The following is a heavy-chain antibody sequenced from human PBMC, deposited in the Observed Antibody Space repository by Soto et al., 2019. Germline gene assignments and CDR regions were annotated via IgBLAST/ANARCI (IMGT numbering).Heavy chain of an antibody. D-gene: IGHD3-22*01. CDR1: GFTFSSYA. V-gene: IGHV3-30-3*01. J-gene: IGHJ4*02. Sequence: QVQLVESGGGGVQPGRSLRLSCAASGFTFSSYAMHWVRQAPGKGLEWVAVISYDGSNKYYADSVKGRFTISRDNTKNTLYLQTNSLRAEDTAVYYCARARRDGYYDSSGYHYCGQGTLVTVSS. CDR2: ISYDGSNK. CDR3: ARARRDGYYDSSGYHY.